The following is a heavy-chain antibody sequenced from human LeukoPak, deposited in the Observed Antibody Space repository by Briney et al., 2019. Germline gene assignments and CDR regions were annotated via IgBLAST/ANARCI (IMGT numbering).Heavy chain of an antibody. CDR1: GGSFSGYN. J-gene: IGHJ4*02. CDR3: ARDRPGGSSLDY. Sequence: ASETLSLTCAVYGGSFSGYNWSWIRQPPGKGLEWIGEINHSGSTNYNPSLKSRVTISVDTSKNQFSLKLSSVTAADTAVYYCARDRPGGSSLDYWGQGTLVTVSS. D-gene: IGHD6-13*01. V-gene: IGHV4-34*01. CDR2: INHSGST.